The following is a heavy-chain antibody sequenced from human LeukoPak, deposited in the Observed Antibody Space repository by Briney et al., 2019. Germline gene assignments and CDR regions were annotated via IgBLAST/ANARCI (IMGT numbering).Heavy chain of an antibody. V-gene: IGHV3-13*04. J-gene: IGHJ4*02. CDR3: ARGALGFDY. Sequence: PGGSLRLSCAASGFTFSTYDMHWVRQAAGKGLEWVSGIGKGGDTYYAASVKGRFTTSRENAKRSVYLQMNNLRAGDTAVYYCARGALGFDYWGQGTLVTVSS. CDR2: IGKGGDT. CDR1: GFTFSTYD.